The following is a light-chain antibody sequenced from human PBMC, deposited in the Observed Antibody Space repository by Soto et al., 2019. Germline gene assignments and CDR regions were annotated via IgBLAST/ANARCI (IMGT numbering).Light chain of an antibody. CDR1: SSNIAGNT. CDR3: ATWDDDLNAAV. CDR2: IND. Sequence: QSVLTQPPSLSGTPGQRFTISCSGSSSNIAGNTVHWYQHLPGTAPKLLIYINDQRPSGGPGRFSASTSGTSASLAISGLQSDDEADYYCATWDDDLNAAVFGGGTQLTVL. V-gene: IGLV1-44*01. J-gene: IGLJ7*01.